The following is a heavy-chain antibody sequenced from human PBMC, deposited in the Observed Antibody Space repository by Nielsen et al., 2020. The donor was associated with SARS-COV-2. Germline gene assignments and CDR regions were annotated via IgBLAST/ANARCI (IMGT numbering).Heavy chain of an antibody. CDR2: VSHSGST. J-gene: IGHJ4*02. V-gene: IGHV4-4*02. CDR1: GDSVSSHDW. CDR3: AREHRDNYFDY. Sequence: SDTLSLTCAVSGDSVSSHDWWTWVRQSPGQGLECIGEVSHSGSTNYNPSLKSRVTMSVDTSKNQFSLKLNSVTAADTAVYYCAREHRDNYFDYWGQGTLVTVSS.